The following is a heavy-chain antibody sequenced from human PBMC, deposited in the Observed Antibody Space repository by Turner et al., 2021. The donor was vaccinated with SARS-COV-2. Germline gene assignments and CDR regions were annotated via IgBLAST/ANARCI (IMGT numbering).Heavy chain of an antibody. D-gene: IGHD2-21*02. Sequence: QVQLVESGGGVVQPGRSLRLSCAASGFTFSSYAIHWVRQAPGKGLEWVAVISYDGSNKYYADSVKGRFTISRDNSKNTLYLQMNSLRAEDTAVYYCARDHWGNVVVVTANHYYYGMDVWGQGTTVTVSS. CDR2: ISYDGSNK. J-gene: IGHJ6*02. CDR1: GFTFSSYA. CDR3: ARDHWGNVVVVTANHYYYGMDV. V-gene: IGHV3-30-3*01.